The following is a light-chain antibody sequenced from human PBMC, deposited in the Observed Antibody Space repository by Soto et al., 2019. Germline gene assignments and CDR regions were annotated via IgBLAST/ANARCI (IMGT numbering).Light chain of an antibody. CDR3: QQYNSYST. V-gene: IGKV3-20*01. Sequence: SRSTLSLSPGERATLSCRASQSVPSNYLAWYQQRPGQAPRLLIYAASIRATGIPGRISGSGSGTDFTLTICSLQSEDFAVYYCQQYNSYSTFGQGTKV. CDR2: AAS. CDR1: QSVPSNY. J-gene: IGKJ1*01.